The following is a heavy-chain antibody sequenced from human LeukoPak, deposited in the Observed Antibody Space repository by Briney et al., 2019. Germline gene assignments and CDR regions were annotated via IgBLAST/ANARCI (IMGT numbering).Heavy chain of an antibody. CDR3: ARSEMGGYTFDH. D-gene: IGHD5-24*01. CDR2: INYSGST. CDR1: GGSISSSY. J-gene: IGHJ4*02. Sequence: SETLSLTCTVSGGSISSSYWSWIRQPPGKGLEYIGYINYSGSTNYNPSLKSRVTISVDRSKNQFSLKVSSVTAADTAVYYCARSEMGGYTFDHWGQGTLVTVSS. V-gene: IGHV4-59*01.